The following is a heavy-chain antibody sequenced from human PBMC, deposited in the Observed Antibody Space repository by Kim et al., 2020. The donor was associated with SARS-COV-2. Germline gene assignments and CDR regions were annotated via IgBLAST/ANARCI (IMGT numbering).Heavy chain of an antibody. V-gene: IGHV4-34*01. CDR3: ASEVWVGASKSDY. CDR1: GGSFSHYY. CDR2: INHSGST. D-gene: IGHD1-26*01. J-gene: IGHJ4*02. Sequence: SETLSLTCAVYGGSFSHYYWRWIRQPPGKGLEWIGEINHSGSTNYNPSLKSRVTISADTSKNQFSLKLNSVTAADTAVYYCASEVWVGASKSDYWGQGTLVTVSS.